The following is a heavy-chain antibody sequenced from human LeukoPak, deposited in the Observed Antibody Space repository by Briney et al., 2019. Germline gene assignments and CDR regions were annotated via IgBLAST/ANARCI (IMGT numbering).Heavy chain of an antibody. V-gene: IGHV3-21*01. D-gene: IGHD4-17*01. J-gene: IGHJ5*02. Sequence: PGGSLRLSCAASGFTFSGYTMNWVRQAPGKGLEWVSSISSSSYIYYADSVKGRFTISRDNAKNSLYLQMNSLRAEDTAVYYCAGDGAAGGHGVPHTWGQGTLVTVSS. CDR3: AGDGAAGGHGVPHT. CDR2: ISSSSYI. CDR1: GFTFSGYT.